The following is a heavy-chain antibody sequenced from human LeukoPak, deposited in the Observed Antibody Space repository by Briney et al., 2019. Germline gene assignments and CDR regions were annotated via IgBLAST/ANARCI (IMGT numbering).Heavy chain of an antibody. CDR3: ARVIRYSYGYLYYYYGMDV. CDR2: INHSGST. D-gene: IGHD5-18*01. J-gene: IGHJ6*02. Sequence: SETLSLTCAVYGGSFSGYYWSWIRQPPGKGLEWIGEINHSGSTNYNPSLKSRVTISVDTSKNQFSLKLSSVTAADTAVYYCARVIRYSYGYLYYYYGMDVWGQGTTVTVSS. CDR1: GGSFSGYY. V-gene: IGHV4-34*01.